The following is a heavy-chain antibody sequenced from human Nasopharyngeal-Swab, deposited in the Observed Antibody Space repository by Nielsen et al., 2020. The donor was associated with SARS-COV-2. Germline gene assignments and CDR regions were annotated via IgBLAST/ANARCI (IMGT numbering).Heavy chain of an antibody. D-gene: IGHD1/OR15-1a*01. J-gene: IGHJ6*02. CDR1: GYSFRTYG. CDR2: IVGSGDNSGSGGST. CDR3: ATQIGVSAMNISYYYGLDV. Sequence: GESLKISCVASGYSFRTYGMSWVRQAPGKGLEWVAAIVGSGDNSGSGGSTYYADSVKGRFSISRDNSRKTLYLQMNSLTPEDTAIYYCATQIGVSAMNISYYYGLDVWGQGTTVTVSS. V-gene: IGHV3-23*01.